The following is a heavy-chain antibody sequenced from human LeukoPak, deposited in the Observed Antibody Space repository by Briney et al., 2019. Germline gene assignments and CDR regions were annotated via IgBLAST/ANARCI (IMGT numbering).Heavy chain of an antibody. Sequence: GGSLRLSCAVSGFTFSSYWMSWVRQAPGKGLEWVANIKEDGTERYYQDSVKGRFTISRDNAKNSLYLQMNSLRAEDTAVYYCAREVVLSTSAWFEYWGQGTLVTVSS. J-gene: IGHJ4*02. CDR1: GFTFSSYW. CDR3: AREVVLSTSAWFEY. V-gene: IGHV3-7*01. D-gene: IGHD3-22*01. CDR2: IKEDGTER.